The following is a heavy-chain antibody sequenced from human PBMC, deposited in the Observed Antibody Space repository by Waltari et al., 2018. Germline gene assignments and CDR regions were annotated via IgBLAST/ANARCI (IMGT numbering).Heavy chain of an antibody. J-gene: IGHJ6*03. CDR1: GGSFSGYY. V-gene: IGHV4-34*01. D-gene: IGHD4-17*01. Sequence: QVQLQQWCAGLLKPSETLSLTCAVYGGSFSGYYWSWIRQPPGKGLEWIGEINHSGSTNYNPALKSRVTISVDTSKNQFSLKLSSVTAADTAVYYCARNRYGDYRYYYYYYMDVWGKGTTVTVSS. CDR3: ARNRYGDYRYYYYYYMDV. CDR2: INHSGST.